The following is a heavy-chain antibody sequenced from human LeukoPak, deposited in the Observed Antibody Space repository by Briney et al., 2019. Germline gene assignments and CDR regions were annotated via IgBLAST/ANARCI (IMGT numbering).Heavy chain of an antibody. J-gene: IGHJ4*02. D-gene: IGHD3-22*01. Sequence: GGSLRLSCAASGFIFEDYTMHWVRQVPGKTLERVSLVNWHGTTYYADSLKGRFTISRDNSKNSLYLQMDSLRTEDTAFYYCAKDLTYESSGSVIDHWGLGTLVTVSS. CDR1: GFIFEDYT. CDR3: AKDLTYESSGSVIDH. CDR2: VNWHGTT. V-gene: IGHV3-43*01.